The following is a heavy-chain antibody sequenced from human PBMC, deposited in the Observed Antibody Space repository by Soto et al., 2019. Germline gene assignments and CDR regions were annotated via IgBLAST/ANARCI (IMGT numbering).Heavy chain of an antibody. CDR2: IYYSGST. CDR1: GGSISSGGYY. Sequence: PSETLSLTCTVSGGSISSGGYYWSWIRQHPGKGLEWIGYIYYSGSTYYNPSLKSRVTISVDTSKNQFSLKLSSVTAADTAVYYCARTPHGSSGYFVDPWGQGTLVTVS. V-gene: IGHV4-31*03. CDR3: ARTPHGSSGYFVDP. D-gene: IGHD3-22*01. J-gene: IGHJ5*02.